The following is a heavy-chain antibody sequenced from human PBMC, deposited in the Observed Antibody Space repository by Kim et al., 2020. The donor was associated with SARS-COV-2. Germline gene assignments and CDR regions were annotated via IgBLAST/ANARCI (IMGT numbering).Heavy chain of an antibody. CDR2: ISAYNGNT. V-gene: IGHV1-18*01. CDR3: ARERGPLVVVVPAALDY. Sequence: ASVKVSCKASGYTFTSYGISWVRQAPGQGLEWMGWISAYNGNTNYAQKLQGRVTMTTDTSTSTAYMELRSLRSDDTAVYYCARERGPLVVVVPAALDYWGQGTLVTVSS. J-gene: IGHJ4*02. CDR1: GYTFTSYG. D-gene: IGHD2-2*01.